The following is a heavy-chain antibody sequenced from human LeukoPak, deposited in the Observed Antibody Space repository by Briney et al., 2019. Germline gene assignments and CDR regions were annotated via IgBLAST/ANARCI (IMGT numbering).Heavy chain of an antibody. V-gene: IGHV1-8*01. CDR3: ARGRSSDYFDY. CDR1: GYTFTSYD. Sequence: ASVKVSCKASGYTFTSYDINWVRQATGQGLEWMGWMNPNSGNTDYTQKFQGRVTMTRNTSISTAYMELSSLRSEDTAVYYCARGRSSDYFDYWGQGTLVNVSS. J-gene: IGHJ4*02. CDR2: MNPNSGNT.